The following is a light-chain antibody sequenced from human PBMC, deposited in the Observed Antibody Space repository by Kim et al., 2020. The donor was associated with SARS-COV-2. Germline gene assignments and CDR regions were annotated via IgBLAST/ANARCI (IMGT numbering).Light chain of an antibody. CDR2: AAS. J-gene: IGKJ1*01. Sequence: DIQMSQSPSSLSASVGDRVTLTCRASQAISNSLAWYQQKPGEAPTLLVNAASRLESGVPSRFSGSGSGADYTLTINSLQPEDFATYYCQQYYGTPRTFGQGTKVDIK. CDR3: QQYYGTPRT. V-gene: IGKV1-NL1*01. CDR1: QAISNS.